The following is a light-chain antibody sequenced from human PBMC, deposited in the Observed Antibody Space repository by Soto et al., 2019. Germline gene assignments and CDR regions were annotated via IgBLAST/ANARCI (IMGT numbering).Light chain of an antibody. V-gene: IGKV1-9*01. Sequence: QLTQSPSSLSASVGDRVAITCRASQGISSYLAWYQKKPGKAPNLLIYAASTLQSGVPSRFSGSGSGTDFTLTICCLQPEDFATYYCQQLNTYPNGFGEGTPLDI. CDR3: QQLNTYPNG. CDR1: QGISSY. J-gene: IGKJ5*01. CDR2: AAS.